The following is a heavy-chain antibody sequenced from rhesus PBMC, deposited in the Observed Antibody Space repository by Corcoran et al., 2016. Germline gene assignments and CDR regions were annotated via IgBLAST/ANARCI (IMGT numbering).Heavy chain of an antibody. D-gene: IGHD5-24*01. CDR3: ARYSGSIYGSFDS. Sequence: VQLRQWGEGLVKPSETLSLTCPVYGGSISGNYYWSWSSQPPGKGLEWIGYIYGTSASTNYNPPHKNRFTISKDTSKNQFSRRLSSVTAADSADYYCARYSGSIYGSFDSWGQGVLVTVSS. V-gene: IGHV4-73*01. J-gene: IGHJ4*01. CDR1: GGSISGNYY. CDR2: IYGTSAST.